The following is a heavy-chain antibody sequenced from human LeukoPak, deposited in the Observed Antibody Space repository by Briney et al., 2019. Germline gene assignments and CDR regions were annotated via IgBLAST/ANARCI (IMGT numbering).Heavy chain of an antibody. Sequence: PGGSLRLSCAASGFTFDDYAMHWVRQAPGKGLEWVSGISWNSGSIGYADSVKGRLTISRDNAKNSLYLQMNSLRAEDTALYYCAKGMGMGGFGELFDFDYWGQGTLVTVSS. V-gene: IGHV3-9*01. D-gene: IGHD3-10*01. CDR1: GFTFDDYA. CDR2: ISWNSGSI. J-gene: IGHJ4*02. CDR3: AKGMGMGGFGELFDFDY.